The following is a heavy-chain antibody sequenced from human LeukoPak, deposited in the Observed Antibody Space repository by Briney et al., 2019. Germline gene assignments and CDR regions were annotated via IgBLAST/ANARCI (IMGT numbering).Heavy chain of an antibody. J-gene: IGHJ4*02. CDR3: ARRPVLDY. D-gene: IGHD6-6*01. CDR1: GGSISSSSYY. Sequence: PSETLSLTCTVSGGSISSSSYYWGWIRQPPGKGLEWIGEINHSGSTNYNPSLKSRVTISVDTSKNQFSLKLSSVTAADTAVYYCARRPVLDYWGQGTLVTVSS. CDR2: INHSGST. V-gene: IGHV4-39*07.